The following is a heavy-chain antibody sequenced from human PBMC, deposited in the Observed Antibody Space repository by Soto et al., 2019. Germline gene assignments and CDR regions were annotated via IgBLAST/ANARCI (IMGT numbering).Heavy chain of an antibody. V-gene: IGHV4-34*01. Sequence: SETLSLTCAVSGGSFRGYFWSWIRQSPAKGLEWIGEINDSGNTYYNPSFKGRLTISVDTSTSQISLRLTSVTAADSAVYYCQGGDFWGQGTRVTVSS. J-gene: IGHJ4*02. D-gene: IGHD3-16*01. CDR1: GGSFRGYF. CDR3: QGGDF. CDR2: INDSGNT.